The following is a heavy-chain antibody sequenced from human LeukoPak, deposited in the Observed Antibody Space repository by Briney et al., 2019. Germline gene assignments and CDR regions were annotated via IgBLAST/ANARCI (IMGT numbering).Heavy chain of an antibody. CDR1: GGSISSGGYY. V-gene: IGHV4-31*03. CDR2: IYYSGRT. CDR3: ARAGRCSSTSCSGWFDP. Sequence: PSETLSLTCTVSGGSISSGGYYWSWIRQHPGKGLEWIGYIYYSGRTYYNPSLKSRVTISVDTSKNQFSPKLSSVTAADTAVYYCARAGRCSSTSCSGWFDPWGQGTLVTVSS. J-gene: IGHJ5*02. D-gene: IGHD2-2*01.